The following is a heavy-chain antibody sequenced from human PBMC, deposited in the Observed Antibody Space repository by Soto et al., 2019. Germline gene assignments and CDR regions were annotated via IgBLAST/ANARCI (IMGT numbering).Heavy chain of an antibody. CDR2: ISGSGGST. D-gene: IGHD3-3*01. CDR3: AKSFSEGWLRFLEWHYYGMDV. CDR1: GFTFSSYA. Sequence: EVQLLESGGGLVQPGGSLRLSCAASGFTFSSYAMSWVRQAPGKGLEWVSAISGSGGSTYYADSVKGRFTISRDNSKNTLYLQMNSLIAEDTAVYYCAKSFSEGWLRFLEWHYYGMDVWGQGTTVTVSS. V-gene: IGHV3-23*01. J-gene: IGHJ6*02.